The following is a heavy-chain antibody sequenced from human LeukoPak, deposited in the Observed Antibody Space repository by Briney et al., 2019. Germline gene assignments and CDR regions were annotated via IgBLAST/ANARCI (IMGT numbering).Heavy chain of an antibody. Sequence: PSETLSLTCTVSGGSISSYYWSWIRQPPGRGLEGMGYIYYSGSTNYNPSLKSRVTISVDTSKNQFSLKLGSVTAADTAGYYCARVEYRSSSMDYWGEGTLVTVSS. J-gene: IGHJ4*02. V-gene: IGHV4-59*08. D-gene: IGHD6-6*01. CDR3: ARVEYRSSSMDY. CDR2: IYYSGST. CDR1: GGSISSYY.